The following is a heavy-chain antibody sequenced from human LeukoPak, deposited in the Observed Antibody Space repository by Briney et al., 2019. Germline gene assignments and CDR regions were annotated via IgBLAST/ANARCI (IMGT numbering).Heavy chain of an antibody. Sequence: GGSLRLSCAASGFTFSDYQMNWIRQAPGKGLEWVSYISSSGGTISYADSVKGRFTISRDNAKNSLYLQMNSLRAEDTAVYYCARDEYYYGSGADIWGQGTMVTVSS. V-gene: IGHV3-11*01. D-gene: IGHD3-10*01. CDR1: GFTFSDYQ. CDR2: ISSSGGTI. J-gene: IGHJ3*02. CDR3: ARDEYYYGSGADI.